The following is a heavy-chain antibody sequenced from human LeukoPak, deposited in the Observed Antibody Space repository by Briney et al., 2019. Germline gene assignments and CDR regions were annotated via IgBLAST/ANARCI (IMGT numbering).Heavy chain of an antibody. Sequence: SQTLSLTCTVSGGSISGGDYYWSWLRQPPGKGLEWIGYIYCSGSTYYNPSLKSRVTISVDTSKNQFSLKLSSVTAADTAVYYCARDRIDSSGRVAVFDYWGQGTLVTVSS. J-gene: IGHJ4*02. CDR1: GGSISGGDYY. D-gene: IGHD3-22*01. CDR2: IYCSGST. CDR3: ARDRIDSSGRVAVFDY. V-gene: IGHV4-30-4*01.